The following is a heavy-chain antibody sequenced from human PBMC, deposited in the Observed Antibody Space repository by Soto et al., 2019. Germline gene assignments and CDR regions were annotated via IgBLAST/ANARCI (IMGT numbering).Heavy chain of an antibody. CDR1: GGSISSYY. Sequence: SETLSLTCTVSGGSISSYYWSWIRQPPGKGLEWIGYIYYSGRTNYNPSLKSRVTISVDTSKNQFSLKLSSVTAADPAVYYCARDWAYYEFGILYYRRESAYYYYCMGVWGQGTTVTVSS. CDR3: ARDWAYYEFGILYYRRESAYYYYCMGV. CDR2: IYYSGRT. V-gene: IGHV4-59*01. J-gene: IGHJ6*01. D-gene: IGHD3-3*01.